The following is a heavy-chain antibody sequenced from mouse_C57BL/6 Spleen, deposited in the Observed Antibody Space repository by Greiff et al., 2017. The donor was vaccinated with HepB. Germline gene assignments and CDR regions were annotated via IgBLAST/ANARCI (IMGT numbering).Heavy chain of an antibody. CDR1: GYTFTSYW. CDR2: IDPSDSYT. Sequence: VQLQQPGAELVKPGASVKLSCKASGYTFTSYWMQWVKQRPGQGLELIGEIDPSDSYTNYNQKFKGKATLTVDTSSSTAYMQLSSLTSEDSAVYYCARYDYGSSPFAYWGQGTLVTVSA. J-gene: IGHJ3*01. CDR3: ARYDYGSSPFAY. V-gene: IGHV1-50*01. D-gene: IGHD1-1*01.